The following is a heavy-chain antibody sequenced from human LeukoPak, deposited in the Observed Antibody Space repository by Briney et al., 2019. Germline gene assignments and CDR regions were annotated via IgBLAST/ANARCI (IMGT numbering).Heavy chain of an antibody. Sequence: ADTLSLTCTVSGGSISSSSFYWDWIRQPPGKGLEWIVTIFYSGSTYYNPSLKSRITISVDTSKNQFSLKLSSVTAADTAVYYCARHSRSGYSDYESAFDIWGQGTMVIV. CDR3: ARHSRSGYSDYESAFDI. V-gene: IGHV4-39*01. D-gene: IGHD5-12*01. J-gene: IGHJ3*02. CDR1: GGSISSSSFY. CDR2: IFYSGST.